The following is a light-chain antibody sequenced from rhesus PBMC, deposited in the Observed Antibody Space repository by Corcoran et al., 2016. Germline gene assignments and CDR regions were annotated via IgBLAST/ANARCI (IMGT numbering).Light chain of an antibody. J-gene: IGKJ2*01. V-gene: IGKV1-16*01. Sequence: DIQMTQSPSSLSASVGDIVTVTCQASQTISSWLAWYPQRPGKAPKPLIYKASSLESGVPSRFSGSGSGTDFTLPISSLRPEDFAAYYCQPYNNAPMYSFGQGTKVEIK. CDR2: KAS. CDR3: QPYNNAPMYS. CDR1: QTISSW.